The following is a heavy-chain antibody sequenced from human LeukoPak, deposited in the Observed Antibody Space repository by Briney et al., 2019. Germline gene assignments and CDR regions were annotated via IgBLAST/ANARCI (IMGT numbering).Heavy chain of an antibody. D-gene: IGHD6-19*01. Sequence: PGGSLRLSCSASGFTFSSYWMVWVRQAPGKGLVWVSRINGDGSSTNYADSVKGRFTISRDNAKITLYLQMNSLRAEDTAVYHCARDIGYSSGWPFDYWGQGTLVTVSS. J-gene: IGHJ4*02. CDR3: ARDIGYSSGWPFDY. CDR2: INGDGSST. V-gene: IGHV3-74*01. CDR1: GFTFSSYW.